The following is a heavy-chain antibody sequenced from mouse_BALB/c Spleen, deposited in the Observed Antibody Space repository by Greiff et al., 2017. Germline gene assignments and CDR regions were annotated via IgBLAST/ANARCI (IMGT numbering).Heavy chain of an antibody. V-gene: IGHV1-18*01. CDR1: GYSFTGYT. D-gene: IGHD2-14*01. Sequence: VQLQQSGPELVKPGASMKISCKASGYSFTGYTMNWVKQSHGKNLEWIGLINPYNGGTSYNQKFKGKATLTVDKSSSTAYMELLSLTSEDSAVYYCALKERRYDYYAIHYWGQGTSVTVSS. CDR3: ALKERRYDYYAIHY. J-gene: IGHJ4*01. CDR2: INPYNGGT.